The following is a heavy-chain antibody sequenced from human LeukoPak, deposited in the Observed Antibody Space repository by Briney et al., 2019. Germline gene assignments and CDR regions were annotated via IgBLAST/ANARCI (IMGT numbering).Heavy chain of an antibody. V-gene: IGHV3-30*02. CDR2: IRYDGSNK. CDR3: AKDGLYSGSELGDS. D-gene: IGHD1-26*01. Sequence: PGGSLRLSCAASGFTFDDYAMHWVRQAPGKGLEWVAFIRYDGSNKYYADSVKGRFTISRDNSKNTLCLQMNSLRAEDTAVYYCAKDGLYSGSELGDSWGQGTLVTVSS. CDR1: GFTFDDYA. J-gene: IGHJ4*02.